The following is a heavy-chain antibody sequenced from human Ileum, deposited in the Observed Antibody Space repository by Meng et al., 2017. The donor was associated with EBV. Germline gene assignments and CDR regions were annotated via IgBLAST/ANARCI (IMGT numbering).Heavy chain of an antibody. V-gene: IGHV3-23*04. Sequence: EGLGVVSGGGLGQHGGSLRLSGAASGFRFNIYDMNWVRQAPGRGLEWVSGISGSGRTTYYADSVKGRFSISRDNSGNTVYLQMNSLRADDTAVYYCSNLPYSYWGQGTLVTVSS. CDR1: GFRFNIYD. J-gene: IGHJ4*02. D-gene: IGHD4-11*01. CDR3: SNLPYSY. CDR2: ISGSGRTT.